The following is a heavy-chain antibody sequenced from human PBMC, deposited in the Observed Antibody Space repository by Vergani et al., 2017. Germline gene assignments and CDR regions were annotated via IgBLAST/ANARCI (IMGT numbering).Heavy chain of an antibody. V-gene: IGHV4-31*03. Sequence: QVQLQESGPGLVKPSQTLSLTCTVSGGSISSGDYYWSWIRQHPGKGLEWIGYIYYSGSTSYNPSLKSRATISVDTSKNQFSLKLSSVTAADTAVYYCHVVVVAATRGFDIWGQGTMVTVSS. D-gene: IGHD2-15*01. CDR2: IYYSGST. J-gene: IGHJ3*02. CDR1: GGSISSGDYY. CDR3: HVVVVAATRGFDI.